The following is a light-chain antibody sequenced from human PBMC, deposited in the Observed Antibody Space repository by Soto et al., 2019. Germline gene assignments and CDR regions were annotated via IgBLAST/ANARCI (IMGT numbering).Light chain of an antibody. CDR1: QSVSGSY. Sequence: EIVVTQSPGTLSLSPGERATLSCGASQSVSGSYLAWYQQKPGQAPRLLIYGASSRATGVPDRFSGSRSGTDFTLTISSLQSEDYAIYYCHQYDSWPPYTFGQGTKVEIK. CDR2: GAS. J-gene: IGKJ2*01. CDR3: HQYDSWPPYT. V-gene: IGKV3-20*01.